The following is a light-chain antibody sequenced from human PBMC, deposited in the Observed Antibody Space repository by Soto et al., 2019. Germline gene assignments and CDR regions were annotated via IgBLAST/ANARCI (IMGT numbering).Light chain of an antibody. CDR3: TSYTSSNTYV. CDR2: EVS. CDR1: SSDVGSYNH. J-gene: IGLJ1*01. Sequence: QSALTQPPSVSGSPGQSVTISCTGTSSDVGSYNHVSWYQQPPGTAPKLMIYEVSNRPPGVPDRFSGSKSGNTASLTISGLQAEDEADYYCTSYTSSNTYVFGTGTKVTVL. V-gene: IGLV2-18*02.